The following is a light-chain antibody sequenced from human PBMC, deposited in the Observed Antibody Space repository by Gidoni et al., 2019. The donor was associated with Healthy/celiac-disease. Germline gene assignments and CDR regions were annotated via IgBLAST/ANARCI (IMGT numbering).Light chain of an antibody. CDR1: QSVSNN. J-gene: IGKJ4*01. CDR2: GAS. CDR3: QQYNNWPLT. Sequence: EIVMTQSPATLSVSPGESATTSCRASQSVSNNLAWHQQKPGQAPSLLNYGASTRATGLPARFSGGGSGTEFPLTISSLQYEDFAVYYCQQYNNWPLTFGGGTKVEIK. V-gene: IGKV3-15*01.